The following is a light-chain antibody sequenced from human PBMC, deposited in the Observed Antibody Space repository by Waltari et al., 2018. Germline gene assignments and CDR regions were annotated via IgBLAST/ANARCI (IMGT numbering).Light chain of an antibody. J-gene: IGLJ3*02. Sequence: QSALTQPASVSGSPGQSITISCTGTSSDVGGYNYVSWYQQHPGKAPKLIIYDVSNRPAGVSNRFSGSKSGNTASLTSSGLQAEDEAYYYCSSYTTSDTLEVFGGGTKLTVL. CDR1: SSDVGGYNY. CDR3: SSYTTSDTLEV. V-gene: IGLV2-14*03. CDR2: DVS.